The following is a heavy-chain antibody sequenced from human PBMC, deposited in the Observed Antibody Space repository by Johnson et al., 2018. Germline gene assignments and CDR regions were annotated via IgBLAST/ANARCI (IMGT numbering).Heavy chain of an antibody. J-gene: IGHJ6*03. D-gene: IGHD4-11*01. CDR1: GFTFDDFV. V-gene: IGHV3-9*01. CDR3: AKDPSQSSYFYYMDV. Sequence: VQLVQSGGGLVQPGRSLRLSCAASGFTFDDFVMHWVRQPPGKGLEWVSGISWNSGRVAYAESVKGRFTISRDNAKKSLYLQMNSLTPEDTAVYYCAKDPSQSSYFYYMDVWGQGTTVTVSS. CDR2: ISWNSGRV.